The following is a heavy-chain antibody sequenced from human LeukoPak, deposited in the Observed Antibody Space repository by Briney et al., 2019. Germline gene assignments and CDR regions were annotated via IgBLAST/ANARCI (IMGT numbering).Heavy chain of an antibody. Sequence: GGSLRLSCAASGFTFSSYSMNWVRQAPGKGLEWVSAISGSGGSTYYADSVKGRFTISRDNSKNTLYLQMNSLRAEDTAVYYCAKVPSIAARPPFDYWGQGTLVTVSS. J-gene: IGHJ4*02. CDR2: ISGSGGST. D-gene: IGHD6-6*01. V-gene: IGHV3-23*01. CDR3: AKVPSIAARPPFDY. CDR1: GFTFSSYS.